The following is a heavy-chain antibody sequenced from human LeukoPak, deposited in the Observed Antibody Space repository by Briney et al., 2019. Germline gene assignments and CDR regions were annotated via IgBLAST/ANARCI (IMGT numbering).Heavy chain of an antibody. CDR2: ISHDGRNQ. V-gene: IGHV3-30*18. D-gene: IGHD3-10*01. CDR3: AKDLGGGSGSYYLDF. Sequence: GGSLRLSCAASGFALSTSGMHWVRQAPAKGLEWVALISHDGRNQSSADSVRGRVTTSRDNSKNTLYLQMNSLTVEDTAVYYCAKDLGGGSGSYYLDFWGQGTLVTVSS. J-gene: IGHJ4*02. CDR1: GFALSTSG.